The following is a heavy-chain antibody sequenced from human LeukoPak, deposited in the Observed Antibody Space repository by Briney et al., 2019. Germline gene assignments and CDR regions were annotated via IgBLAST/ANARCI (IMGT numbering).Heavy chain of an antibody. Sequence: GGSLRLSCAASGFTFSSYSMNWVRQAPGKGLEWVSSISSSSSYIYYADSVKGRFTISRDNAKNSLYLQMNSLRAEDTAVYYCARRLYCSNTSCYDYGMDVWGQGTTVTVSS. CDR2: ISSSSSYI. J-gene: IGHJ6*02. CDR3: ARRLYCSNTSCYDYGMDV. V-gene: IGHV3-21*01. CDR1: GFTFSSYS. D-gene: IGHD2-2*01.